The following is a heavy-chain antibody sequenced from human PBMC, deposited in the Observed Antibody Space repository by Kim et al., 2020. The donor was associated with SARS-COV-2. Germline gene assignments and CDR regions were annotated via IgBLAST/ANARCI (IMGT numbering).Heavy chain of an antibody. V-gene: IGHV3-33*05. Sequence: GGSLRLSCAASGFTFSSYGMHWVRQAPGKGLEWVAVISYDGSNKYYADSVKGRFTISRDNSKNTLYLQMNSLRAEDTAVYYCARDRYNWNDGGYYYYYYGMDVWGQGTTVTVSS. CDR1: GFTFSSYG. D-gene: IGHD1-1*01. CDR3: ARDRYNWNDGGYYYYYYGMDV. CDR2: ISYDGSNK. J-gene: IGHJ6*02.